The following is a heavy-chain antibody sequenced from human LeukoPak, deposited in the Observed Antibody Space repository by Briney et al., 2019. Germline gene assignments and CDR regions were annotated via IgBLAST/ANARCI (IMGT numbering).Heavy chain of an antibody. CDR1: GFTFSSYA. CDR3: AKGGDYRDFDY. J-gene: IGHJ4*02. CDR2: ISGSGGST. V-gene: IGHV3-23*01. D-gene: IGHD4-17*01. Sequence: GGSLRLSCAASGFTFSSYAMSRVRQAPGKGLEWVSGISGSGGSTYYADSVKGRFTISRDNSKNTLYLQMDSLRAEDTAVYYCAKGGDYRDFDYWGQGTLVPVSS.